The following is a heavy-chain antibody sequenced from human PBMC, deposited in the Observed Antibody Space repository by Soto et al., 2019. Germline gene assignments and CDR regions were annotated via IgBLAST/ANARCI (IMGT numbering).Heavy chain of an antibody. J-gene: IGHJ4*02. CDR2: IYNSGST. CDR1: GGSISRAGYS. D-gene: IGHD2-21*02. V-gene: IGHV4-30-2*06. Sequence: QLQLQESGSRLVKPSQTLSLTCAVSGGSISRAGYSWSWIRQSPGKGLEWIGYIYNSGSTFYNPSLKSRLTISVDRSKNQLSLQLNSVTAVDTAVYYCASSRVVTTYFDYWGQGTLVTVSS. CDR3: ASSRVVTTYFDY.